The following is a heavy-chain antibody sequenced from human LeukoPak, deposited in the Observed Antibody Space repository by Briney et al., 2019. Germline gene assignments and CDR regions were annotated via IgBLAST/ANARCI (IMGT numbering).Heavy chain of an antibody. J-gene: IGHJ4*02. CDR3: ARGGQDWAVAGDY. Sequence: SETLSLTCTVSGGSISSYYWSWNRQPPGKGLEWIGYIYYSGSTNYNPSLKSRVTISVDTSKNQFSLKLSSVTAADTAVYYCARGGQDWAVAGDYWGQGTLVTVSS. D-gene: IGHD6-19*01. CDR2: IYYSGST. V-gene: IGHV4-59*01. CDR1: GGSISSYY.